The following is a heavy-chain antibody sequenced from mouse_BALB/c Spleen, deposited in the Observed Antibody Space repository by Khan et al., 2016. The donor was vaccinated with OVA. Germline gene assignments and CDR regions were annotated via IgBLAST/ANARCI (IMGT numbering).Heavy chain of an antibody. CDR2: VSTGGHYT. D-gene: IGHD1-1*01. V-gene: IGHV5-6*01. CDR1: GFTFSTYG. CDR3: ARLAYFYDSEGFAY. Sequence: EVELVESGGDVVKPGGSLKLSGTASGFTFSTYGMSWVRQTPDKRLEWVATVSTGGHYTYYPDTVKGRFTISRDNAKDTLYLQMSSLKSEDTAMFYCARLAYFYDSEGFAYWGQGTLVTVSA. J-gene: IGHJ3*01.